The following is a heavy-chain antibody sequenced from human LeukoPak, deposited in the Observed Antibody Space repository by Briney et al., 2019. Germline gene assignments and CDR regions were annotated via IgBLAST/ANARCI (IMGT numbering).Heavy chain of an antibody. CDR1: GFTFSTYG. CDR3: AKDVSGIAVAGKDY. Sequence: GGSLRLSCAASGFTFSTYGLHWVRQAPGTGLEWVAFIRSDGRNKYYADSVKGRFTISRDNSKNTLYLQMNSLRAEDTAVYYCAKDVSGIAVAGKDYWGQGTLVTVSS. CDR2: IRSDGRNK. V-gene: IGHV3-30*02. D-gene: IGHD6-19*01. J-gene: IGHJ4*02.